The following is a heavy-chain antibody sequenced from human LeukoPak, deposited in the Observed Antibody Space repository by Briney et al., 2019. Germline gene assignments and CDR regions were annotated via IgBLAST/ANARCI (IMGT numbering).Heavy chain of an antibody. Sequence: GGSLRLSCAASGFTFSSYSMNWVRQAPGKGLEWVSSISSSSSYIYYADSVKGRFTISRDNAKNSLYLQMNSLRAEDTAVYYCAREISLWQTYYYYYMDVWDKGTTVTVSS. D-gene: IGHD3-16*01. CDR2: ISSSSSYI. CDR3: AREISLWQTYYYYYMDV. V-gene: IGHV3-21*01. J-gene: IGHJ6*03. CDR1: GFTFSSYS.